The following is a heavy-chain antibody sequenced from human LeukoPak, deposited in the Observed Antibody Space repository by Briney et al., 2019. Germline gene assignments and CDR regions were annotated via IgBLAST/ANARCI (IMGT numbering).Heavy chain of an antibody. CDR3: ARTMIDGFDI. Sequence: GGSLRLSCVVSGFTFSSYSMNWVRQAPGKGLEWVSYISSSGTTIYYADSVKGRFTISRDNAKNSLYLQMNSPRAEDTAVYYCARTMIDGFDIWGQGTMVTVSS. V-gene: IGHV3-48*04. D-gene: IGHD3-22*01. CDR2: ISSSGTTI. CDR1: GFTFSSYS. J-gene: IGHJ3*02.